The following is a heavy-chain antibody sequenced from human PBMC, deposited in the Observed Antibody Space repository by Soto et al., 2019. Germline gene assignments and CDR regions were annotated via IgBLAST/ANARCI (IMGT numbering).Heavy chain of an antibody. J-gene: IGHJ6*02. D-gene: IGHD4-17*01. Sequence: QVQLVESGGGLVKPGGSLRLSCAASGFTFSDYYMSWIRQAPGKGLEWVSYISSSGSTIYYADSVKGRFTISRDNAKNSLYLQMNSLRAEDTAVYYCAREDFTVTTASIYYYYYGMDVWGQGTTVTVSS. CDR2: ISSSGSTI. CDR3: AREDFTVTTASIYYYYYGMDV. V-gene: IGHV3-11*01. CDR1: GFTFSDYY.